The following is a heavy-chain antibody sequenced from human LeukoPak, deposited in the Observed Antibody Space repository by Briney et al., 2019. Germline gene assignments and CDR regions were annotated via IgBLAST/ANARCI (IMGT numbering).Heavy chain of an antibody. D-gene: IGHD7-27*01. CDR1: GFTFSSYS. J-gene: IGHJ4*02. CDR3: AKELGTLYFDY. CDR2: ISSSSSYI. Sequence: GGSLRLSCAASGFTFSSYSMNWVRQAPGKGLEWVSSISSSSSYIYYADSVKGRFTISRDNSKNTLYLQMNSLRAEDTAVYYCAKELGTLYFDYWGQGTLVTVSS. V-gene: IGHV3-21*01.